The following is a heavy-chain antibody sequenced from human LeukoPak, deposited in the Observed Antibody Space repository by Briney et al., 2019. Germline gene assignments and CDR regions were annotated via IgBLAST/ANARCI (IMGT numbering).Heavy chain of an antibody. J-gene: IGHJ4*02. CDR2: ISSSGSTI. CDR3: ARSGSGSYAH. Sequence: PGGSLTLSCVSSGFTFSSYEMNWVRQAPGKGLEWVSYISSSGSTIHYADSVKGRFTISRDNAKNSLFLQMNSLRAEDTAVYYCARSGSGSYAHWGQGTLVTVSS. CDR1: GFTFSSYE. V-gene: IGHV3-48*03. D-gene: IGHD3-10*01.